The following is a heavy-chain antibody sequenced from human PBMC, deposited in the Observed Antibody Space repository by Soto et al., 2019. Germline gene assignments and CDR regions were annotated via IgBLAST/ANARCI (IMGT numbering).Heavy chain of an antibody. J-gene: IGHJ6*02. CDR1: GYKVSTWHNFSSYW. CDR2: IYPGDSDT. D-gene: IGHD3-3*01. CDR3: ARLGFYYDFLSGYYNVHHYYGIDV. V-gene: IGHV5-51*01. Sequence: PGEPLKISCMGSGYKVSTWHNFSSYWNAWVRQMPGEGLEWMGIIYPGDSDTRSSPSFQGQVTISADKSINSVYLQWSSLKASDTATYYCARLGFYYDFLSGYYNVHHYYGIDVWGQGTTVTVSS.